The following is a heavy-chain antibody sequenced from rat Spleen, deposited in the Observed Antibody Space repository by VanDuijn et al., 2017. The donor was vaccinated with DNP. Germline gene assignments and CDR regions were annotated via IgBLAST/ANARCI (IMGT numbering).Heavy chain of an antibody. Sequence: EVQVLESGGGLVQPGNSLKLSCATSGFTFSSTWMYWYRQFPEKRLEWIARIKAKSNNYATDYTESVKGRFTISRDDSKSSIYLQMNILKEEDTAIYYCASPGYWGQGVMVTVSS. J-gene: IGHJ2*01. CDR2: IKAKSNNYAT. V-gene: IGHV6-6*01. D-gene: IGHD1-4*01. CDR3: ASPGY. CDR1: GFTFSSTW.